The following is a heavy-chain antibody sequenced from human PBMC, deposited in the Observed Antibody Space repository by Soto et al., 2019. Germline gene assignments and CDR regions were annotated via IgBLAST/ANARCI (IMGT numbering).Heavy chain of an antibody. CDR3: AKDGRGSGSHYNSFGY. Sequence: PGGSLRLSCAASGFTFSGYEMSWVRQAPGKGLEWVSLIYSTGTTKYADSVKGRFTVSRDNAKNTLYLQMNSLRAEDTAVYYCAKDGRGSGSHYNSFGYWGQGTLVTVSS. CDR2: IYSTGTT. CDR1: GFTFSGYE. D-gene: IGHD3-10*01. J-gene: IGHJ4*02. V-gene: IGHV3-53*01.